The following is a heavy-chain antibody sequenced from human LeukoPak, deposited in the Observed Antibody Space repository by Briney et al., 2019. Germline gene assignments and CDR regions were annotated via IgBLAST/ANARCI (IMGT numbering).Heavy chain of an antibody. CDR1: GGSINSYY. D-gene: IGHD4-23*01. CDR2: IYYSGST. V-gene: IGHV4-59*13. Sequence: PSETLSLTCTVSGGSINSYYWNWIRQPPGKGLEWIGYIYYSGSTNYNPSLKSRVTISVDRSKSQFSLKLSSVTAADTAVYYCTREGGTSFDYWGQGTLVTVSS. CDR3: TREGGTSFDY. J-gene: IGHJ4*02.